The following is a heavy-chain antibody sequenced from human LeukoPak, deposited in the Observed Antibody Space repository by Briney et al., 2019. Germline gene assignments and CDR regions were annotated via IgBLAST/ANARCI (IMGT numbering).Heavy chain of an antibody. V-gene: IGHV3-21*04. Sequence: PGGSLRLPCAASGFTFSSYSMNWVRQAPGKGLEWVSSIVSSSSYIYYADSLKGRFTISRDNAKNSLYLQMNSLSADDTAVYYCARGFSYGYGHHYYYGLDVWGQGTTVTVSS. CDR1: GFTFSSYS. CDR3: ARGFSYGYGHHYYYGLDV. CDR2: IVSSSSYI. J-gene: IGHJ6*02. D-gene: IGHD5-18*01.